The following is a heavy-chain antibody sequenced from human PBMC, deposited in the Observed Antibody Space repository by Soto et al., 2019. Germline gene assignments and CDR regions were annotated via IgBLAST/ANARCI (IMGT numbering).Heavy chain of an antibody. CDR3: ARGRWLQSAPFDY. V-gene: IGHV4-34*01. Sequence: SETLSLTCAVYGGSFSGYYLSWIRQPPGKGLEWIGEINHSGSTNYNPSLKSRVTISVDTSKNQFSLKLSSVTAADTAVYYCARGRWLQSAPFDYWGQGTLVTVYS. D-gene: IGHD5-12*01. CDR1: GGSFSGYY. CDR2: INHSGST. J-gene: IGHJ4*02.